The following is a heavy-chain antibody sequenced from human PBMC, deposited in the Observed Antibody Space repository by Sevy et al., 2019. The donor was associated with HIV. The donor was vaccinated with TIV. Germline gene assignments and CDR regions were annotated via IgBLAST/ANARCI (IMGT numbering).Heavy chain of an antibody. V-gene: IGHV3-53*01. D-gene: IGHD6-19*01. CDR3: ARRLSSAWYFDF. J-gene: IGHJ4*02. CDR1: GFSVSRNH. Sequence: GGSLRLSCAASGFSVSRNHINSVRQAPGKGQEWISVIYSDGTTQYADSVKGRFTISRDTSNNTVYLQVSSLRADDTAVYYCARRLSSAWYFDFWGQGTLVTVSS. CDR2: IYSDGTT.